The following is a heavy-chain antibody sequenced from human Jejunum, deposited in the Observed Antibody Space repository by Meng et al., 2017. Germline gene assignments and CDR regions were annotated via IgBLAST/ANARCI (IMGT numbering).Heavy chain of an antibody. CDR1: GFTVSSNY. D-gene: IGHD5-18*01. Sequence: GESLKISCAASGFTVSSNYKSWVRQAPGKGLEWVSVIYSGGSTYYADSVKGRFTISRDNSKNTLYLQMNSLRAEDTAVYYCARDRVDTAIFYWGQGTLVTVSS. V-gene: IGHV3-66*02. J-gene: IGHJ4*02. CDR3: ARDRVDTAIFY. CDR2: IYSGGST.